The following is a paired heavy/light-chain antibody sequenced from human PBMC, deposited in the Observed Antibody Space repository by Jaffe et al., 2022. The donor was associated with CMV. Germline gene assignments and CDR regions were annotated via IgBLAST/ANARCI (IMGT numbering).Light chain of an antibody. CDR3: KSRDSSGNPYV. V-gene: IGLV3-19*01. CDR1: SLRSYS. CDR2: GKN. Sequence: SSELTQDPAVSVALGQTVSITCQGDSLRSYSASWYQQRPGQAPVLVIYGKNYRPSGIPDRYSGSSSGNTASLTITGAQAEDEADYYCKSRDSSGNPYVFGTGTKVTVL. J-gene: IGLJ1*01.
Heavy chain of an antibody. J-gene: IGHJ3*02. CDR3: ATFHYESSGYYVWRPGKDAFNI. CDR2: FDREDGET. D-gene: IGHD3-22*01. V-gene: IGHV1-24*01. Sequence: QVQLVQSGAEVKKPGSSVKVSCKVSTYTLTELSVHWVRQTPGKGLEWMGGFDREDGETLYAQKFQGRVTMTEDTSADTAYMELSSLRSEDTAVYYCATFHYESSGYYVWRPGKDAFNIWGQGTMVTVSS. CDR1: TYTLTELS.